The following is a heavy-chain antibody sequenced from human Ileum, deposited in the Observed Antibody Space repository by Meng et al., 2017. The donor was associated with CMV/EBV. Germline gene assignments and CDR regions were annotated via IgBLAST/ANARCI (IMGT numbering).Heavy chain of an antibody. CDR3: AREGGYNWNLREDY. CDR2: LKEDGSEK. V-gene: IGHV3-7*01. D-gene: IGHD1-1*01. Sequence: GGFLRPSCAASGFTFSHYWMSWVRQAPGKGLEWVAGLKEDGSEKYYVDSVKGRFTISRDNDKNSLYLLMNSLRAEDTAVYYCAREGGYNWNLREDYWGQGTLVTVSS. J-gene: IGHJ4*02. CDR1: GFTFSHYW.